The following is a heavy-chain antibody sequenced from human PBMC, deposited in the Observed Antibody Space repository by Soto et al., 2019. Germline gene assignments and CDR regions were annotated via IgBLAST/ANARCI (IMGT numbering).Heavy chain of an antibody. Sequence: PSETLSLTCVVSGGSISSSNWWSWVRQPPGKGLEWIGEIYHSGTTNYSPSLKSRVIISADMSKNHFSLTLTSVTAADTAVYYCVFPATADFGYWGQGTPVTVSS. CDR1: GGSISSSNW. D-gene: IGHD6-13*01. J-gene: IGHJ4*02. CDR2: IYHSGTT. CDR3: VFPATADFGY. V-gene: IGHV4-4*02.